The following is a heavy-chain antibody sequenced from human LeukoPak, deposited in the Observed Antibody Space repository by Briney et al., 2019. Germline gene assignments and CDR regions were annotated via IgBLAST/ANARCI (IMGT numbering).Heavy chain of an antibody. J-gene: IGHJ5*02. CDR1: GYTFTGYY. CDR2: INPSGGST. Sequence: GASVKVSCKASGYTFTGYYMHWVRQAPGQGLEWMGWINPSGGSTSYAQKFQGRATMTRDTSTSTVYMETSSLRSEDTAVYYCARGAGIEMATITFYWFDPWGQGTLVTVSS. D-gene: IGHD5-24*01. V-gene: IGHV1-46*03. CDR3: ARGAGIEMATITFYWFDP.